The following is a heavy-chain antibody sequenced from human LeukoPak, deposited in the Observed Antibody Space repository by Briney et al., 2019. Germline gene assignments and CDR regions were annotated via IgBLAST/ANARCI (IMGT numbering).Heavy chain of an antibody. D-gene: IGHD3-9*01. V-gene: IGHV3-7*01. CDR2: IKQDGSEK. CDR1: GFTFSSYW. CDR3: ARLLRYSDWLTRDDYYHYMDV. J-gene: IGHJ6*03. Sequence: GGSLRLSCAASGFTFSSYWMSWVRQAPGKGLEWVANIKQDGSEKYYVDSVKGRFTISRDNAKNSLYLQMNSLRAEDTAVYYCARLLRYSDWLTRDDYYHYMDVWANGTTVTVSS.